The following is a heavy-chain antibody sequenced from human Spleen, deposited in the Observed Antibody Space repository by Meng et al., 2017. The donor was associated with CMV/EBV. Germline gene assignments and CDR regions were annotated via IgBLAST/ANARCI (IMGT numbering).Heavy chain of an antibody. Sequence: SGFTFSSYWMSWVRQAPGKGLEWVGRIKSKTDGGTTDYAAPVKGRFTISRDDSKNTLYLQMNSLKTEDTAVYYCTTALIAARPEDFDYWGQGTLVTVSS. CDR3: TTALIAARPEDFDY. CDR2: IKSKTDGGTT. J-gene: IGHJ4*02. CDR1: GFTFSSYW. D-gene: IGHD6-6*01. V-gene: IGHV3-15*01.